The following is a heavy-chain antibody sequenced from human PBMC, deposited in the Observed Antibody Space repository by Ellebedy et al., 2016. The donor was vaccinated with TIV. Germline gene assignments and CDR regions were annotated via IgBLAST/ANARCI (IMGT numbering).Heavy chain of an antibody. V-gene: IGHV1-18*04. J-gene: IGHJ4*02. CDR2: IGTYNDNT. Sequence: AASVKVSCKASGYIFTNYGINWVRQAPGQGLEWVGWIGTYNDNTKFAQNLQGRVTMTTDTSTSTVYMELRSLRSDDTAVYFCARDLMIGNSYGYGGPTNPFDCWGQGTLVTVSS. CDR1: GYIFTNYG. CDR3: ARDLMIGNSYGYGGPTNPFDC. D-gene: IGHD5-18*01.